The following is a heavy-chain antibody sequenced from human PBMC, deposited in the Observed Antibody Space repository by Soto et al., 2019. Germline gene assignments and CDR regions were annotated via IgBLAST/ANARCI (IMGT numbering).Heavy chain of an antibody. CDR2: IIPIFGTA. D-gene: IGHD3-22*01. J-gene: IGHJ6*02. V-gene: IGHV1-69*13. Sequence: SVKISCKASGGTFSSYAISWVRQAPGQGLEWMGGIIPIFGTANYAQKFQGRVTITADESTSTAYMELSSLRSEDTAVYYCARDGPRYYSMIVVVTGAGVDVWGQGTTVTVSS. CDR3: ARDGPRYYSMIVVVTGAGVDV. CDR1: GGTFSSYA.